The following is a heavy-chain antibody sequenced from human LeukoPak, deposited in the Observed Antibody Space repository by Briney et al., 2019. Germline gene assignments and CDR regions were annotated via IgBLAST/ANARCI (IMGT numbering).Heavy chain of an antibody. CDR3: ARESRAGYDDIWESYRYTGLDY. D-gene: IGHD3-16*02. Sequence: GGSLRLSCAASGFAFRTYEMHWVRQAPGKGLEWVSYISSDGSTIYYADSVKGRFTISRDNPKNSLYLQMNSLTAKDTAFYYCARESRAGYDDIWESYRYTGLDYWGQGTLVTVSS. CDR1: GFAFRTYE. J-gene: IGHJ4*02. V-gene: IGHV3-48*03. CDR2: ISSDGSTI.